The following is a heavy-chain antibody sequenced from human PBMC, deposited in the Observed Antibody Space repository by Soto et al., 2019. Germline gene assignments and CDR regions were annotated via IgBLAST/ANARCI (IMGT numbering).Heavy chain of an antibody. Sequence: SVKVSCKASGYTFTTFAMHWVRQAPGQRPEWLGWINAGSGYTKYSQNFQDRVTISSDTSASTAYMELSSLRSGDTAIYYCARDRVSLAMFGVPVGVFKNWGQGTLVTVSS. CDR2: INAGSGYT. CDR3: ARDRVSLAMFGVPVGVFKN. D-gene: IGHD3-3*01. V-gene: IGHV1-3*01. CDR1: GYTFTTFA. J-gene: IGHJ4*02.